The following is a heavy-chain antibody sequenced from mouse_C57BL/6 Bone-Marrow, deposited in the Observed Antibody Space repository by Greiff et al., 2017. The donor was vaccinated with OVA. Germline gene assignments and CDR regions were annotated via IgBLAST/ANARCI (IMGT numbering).Heavy chain of an antibody. Sequence: EVKVVESGAELVKPGASVTLSCTASGFTIKDYYLHWVKQRTEQGLEWIGRIDPEDGETKYAPKFPGKATITADTSSNTAYLQLSSLPSEDTAVYYCARDDYDWCAYWGQGTLVTVSA. CDR3: ARDDYDWCAY. V-gene: IGHV14-2*01. J-gene: IGHJ3*01. D-gene: IGHD2-4*01. CDR1: GFTIKDYY. CDR2: IDPEDGET.